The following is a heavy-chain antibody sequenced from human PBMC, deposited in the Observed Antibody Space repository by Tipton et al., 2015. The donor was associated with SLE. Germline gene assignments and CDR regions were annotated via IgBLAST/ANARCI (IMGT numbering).Heavy chain of an antibody. D-gene: IGHD3/OR15-3a*01. CDR2: INHSGST. CDR3: ARRGDGDWNYVDY. J-gene: IGHJ4*02. V-gene: IGHV4-34*01. Sequence: TLSLTCAVYGGSFSGYYWSWIRQPPGKGLEWIGEINHSGSTNYNPSLKSRVTIPVDTSKNQFSLKLSSVTAADTAVYYCARRGDGDWNYVDYWGQGTLVTVSS. CDR1: GGSFSGYY.